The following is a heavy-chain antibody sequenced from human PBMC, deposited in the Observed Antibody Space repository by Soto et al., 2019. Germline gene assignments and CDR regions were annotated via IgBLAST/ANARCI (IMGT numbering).Heavy chain of an antibody. CDR1: GGSISRGGYL. CDR2: IYYSGST. CDR3: ARAGGYDLRWFDP. D-gene: IGHD5-12*01. V-gene: IGHV4-31*03. Sequence: SETLFPPCTVSGGSISRGGYLWSWIRHHPGKGLEWIGYIYYSGSTYYNPSLKSRVTISVDTSKNQFSLKLSSVTAADTAVYYCARAGGYDLRWFDPWGQGTLVTVSS. J-gene: IGHJ5*02.